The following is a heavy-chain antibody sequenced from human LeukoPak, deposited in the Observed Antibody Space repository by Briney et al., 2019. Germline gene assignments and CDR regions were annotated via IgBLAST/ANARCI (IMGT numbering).Heavy chain of an antibody. CDR3: ARDSIRVQTGTTP. D-gene: IGHD1-1*01. J-gene: IGHJ5*02. CDR1: GGSFSGYY. Sequence: SETLSLTCAVYGGSFSGYYWSWIRQPPGKGLEWIGEINHSGSTYYNPSLNYRVTISVDTSKNQFSLRLTSVTAADTAVYYCARDSIRVQTGTTPWGRGTLVTVSS. CDR2: INHSGST. V-gene: IGHV4-34*01.